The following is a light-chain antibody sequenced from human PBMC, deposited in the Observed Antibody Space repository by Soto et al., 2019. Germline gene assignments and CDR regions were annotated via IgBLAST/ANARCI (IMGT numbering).Light chain of an antibody. V-gene: IGKV1-5*03. CDR1: QSLSGW. CDR3: LQYNSLYT. J-gene: IGKJ2*01. Sequence: DIQMTQSPSTLSASVGDRVTITCRASQSLSGWLAWYQQKPGKAPKLLIYKTSSLESGVPSRFSGSGSGTEFTLTSSSLQPDDFATYYCLQYNSLYTFGQGTKVDIK. CDR2: KTS.